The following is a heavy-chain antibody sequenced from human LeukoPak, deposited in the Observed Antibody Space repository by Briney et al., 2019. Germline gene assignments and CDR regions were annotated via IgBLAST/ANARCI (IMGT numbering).Heavy chain of an antibody. CDR1: GFTFSSYE. CDR3: AELGITMIGGV. J-gene: IGHJ6*04. CDR2: SSSSGSTI. D-gene: IGHD3-10*02. Sequence: GGSLRPSCAASGFTFSSYEMNWVRQAPGMGLEWVSYSSSSGSTIYYADSVKGRFTISRDNAKNSLYLQMNSLRAEDTAVYYCAELGITMIGGVWGKGTTVTISS. V-gene: IGHV3-48*03.